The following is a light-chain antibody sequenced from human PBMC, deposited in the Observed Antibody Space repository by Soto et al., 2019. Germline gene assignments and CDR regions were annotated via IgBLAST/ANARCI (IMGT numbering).Light chain of an antibody. CDR1: SSDVGTYNY. CDR2: DAT. Sequence: QSALTQPRSVSGSPGQSVTISCTGTSSDVGTYNYVSWCQHHPGKAPKLMLYDATKRPSGVPDRFSGSKSGNTASLTISGLQADDKADYYCCSYAGSYTWVFGGGTKLTVL. J-gene: IGLJ3*02. V-gene: IGLV2-11*01. CDR3: CSYAGSYTWV.